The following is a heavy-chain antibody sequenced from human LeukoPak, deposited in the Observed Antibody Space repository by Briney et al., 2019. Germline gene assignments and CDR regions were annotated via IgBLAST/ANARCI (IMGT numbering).Heavy chain of an antibody. Sequence: GGSLRLSCTASGFTFSRYAMHWLRQAPGKGLEWVAVVAYDGSNKYPADSLKGRFTISRDNSKNTLFLEMNSLRPEDTAVYYCAKYAGAGAYDRHNEFDSWGQGTLVTVSS. CDR3: AKYAGAGAYDRHNEFDS. V-gene: IGHV3-30*18. D-gene: IGHD3-22*01. CDR2: VAYDGSNK. CDR1: GFTFSRYA. J-gene: IGHJ4*02.